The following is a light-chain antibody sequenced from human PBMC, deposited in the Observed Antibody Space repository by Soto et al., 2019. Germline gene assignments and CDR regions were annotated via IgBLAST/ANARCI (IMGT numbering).Light chain of an antibody. CDR3: SSYTSSSPYV. CDR2: DVS. J-gene: IGLJ1*01. CDR1: SSDVGGYNY. V-gene: IGLV2-14*01. Sequence: QSALPQPASVSGSPGQSITISCTGTSSDVGGYNYVSWYQQYPGKAPKLMIYDVSNRPSGVSNRFSGSKSGNTASLTLSGLQAEDEADYYCSSYTSSSPYVFGTGTKLTVL.